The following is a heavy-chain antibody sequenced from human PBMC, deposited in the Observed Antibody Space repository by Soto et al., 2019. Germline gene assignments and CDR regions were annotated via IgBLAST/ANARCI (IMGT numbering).Heavy chain of an antibody. Sequence: SETLSLTCTVSGDSISSYFWSWIRQPPGKGLEWIGYVYSTEITNYNPSLKSRVAMSIDASKNQFSLKVRSVTAADTAVYYCARGSEAWFDPWGQGTLVTVSS. CDR2: VYSTEIT. V-gene: IGHV4-59*01. CDR3: ARGSEAWFDP. CDR1: GDSISSYF. J-gene: IGHJ5*02.